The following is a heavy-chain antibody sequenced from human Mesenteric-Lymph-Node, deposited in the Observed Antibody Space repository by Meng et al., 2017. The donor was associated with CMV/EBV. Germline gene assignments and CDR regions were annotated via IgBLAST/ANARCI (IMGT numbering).Heavy chain of an antibody. J-gene: IGHJ6*02. CDR3: ARAPTSYDILTGYFPNGLDV. D-gene: IGHD3-9*01. Sequence: GESLKISCVASGFIFSSYTMNWVRQAPGQGLEWVVSMTNSDSQIYYADSVKGRFTISRDNAKNSVYLQMNSLRAEDTAVYYCARAPTSYDILTGYFPNGLDVWGQGTAVTVSS. CDR1: GFIFSSYT. V-gene: IGHV3-21*03. CDR2: MTNSDSQI.